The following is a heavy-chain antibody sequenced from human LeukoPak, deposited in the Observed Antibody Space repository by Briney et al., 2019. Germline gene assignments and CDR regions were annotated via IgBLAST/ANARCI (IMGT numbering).Heavy chain of an antibody. V-gene: IGHV1-3*01. CDR3: ASFGAGYGSGSYYYYGMDV. J-gene: IGHJ6*02. CDR1: GYTFTSYT. Sequence: ASVKVSCKASGYTFTSYTMHWMRQAPGQRLEWMGWINAGNGNTKYSQRFQGRVTITTDTSTSTAYMELRSLRSDDTAVYYCASFGAGYGSGSYYYYGMDVWGQGTTVTVSS. CDR2: INAGNGNT. D-gene: IGHD3-10*01.